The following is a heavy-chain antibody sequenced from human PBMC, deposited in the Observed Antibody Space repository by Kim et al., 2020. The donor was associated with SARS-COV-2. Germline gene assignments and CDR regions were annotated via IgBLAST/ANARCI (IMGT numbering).Heavy chain of an antibody. CDR1: GFTFSSYW. V-gene: IGHV3-7*01. CDR2: IKQDGSEK. Sequence: GGSLRLSCAASGFTFSSYWMSWVRQAPGKGLEWVANIKQDGSEKYYVDSVKGRFTISRDNAKNSLYLQMNSLRAEDTAVYYCASRVHLWRPRYFYYYGMDVWGQGTTVTVSS. CDR3: ASRVHLWRPRYFYYYGMDV. J-gene: IGHJ6*02. D-gene: IGHD5-18*01.